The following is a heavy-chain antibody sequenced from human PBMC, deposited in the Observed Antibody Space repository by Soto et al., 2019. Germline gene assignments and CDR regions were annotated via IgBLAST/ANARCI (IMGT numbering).Heavy chain of an antibody. CDR3: RRSSGWYY. J-gene: IGHJ1*01. V-gene: IGHV3-23*01. CDR1: GFTFSSYA. D-gene: IGHD6-19*01. Sequence: GGSLRLSCAASGFTFSSYAMNWVRQAPGKGLEWISAITNTGGSTYYADSVKGRFTISRDNSKNTLYLQMHSLRAEDTAVYYCRRSSGWYYWGQGTLVTVSS. CDR2: ITNTGGST.